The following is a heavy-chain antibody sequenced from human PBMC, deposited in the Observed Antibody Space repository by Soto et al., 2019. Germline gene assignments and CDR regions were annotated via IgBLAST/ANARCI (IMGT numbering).Heavy chain of an antibody. D-gene: IGHD2-21*02. J-gene: IGHJ4*02. Sequence: SETLSVTCTFSVGSISSYYWIWIRQPPGIGLDWIAYIYYSGYTSYNPSLKSRVTISIDTSKNQFSLKLSSVTAADTALYYCARVGPSFRGGDDCYSERVWIDNWGQGTMVTVSS. CDR2: IYYSGYT. CDR1: VGSISSYY. V-gene: IGHV4-59*01. CDR3: ARVGPSFRGGDDCYSERVWIDN.